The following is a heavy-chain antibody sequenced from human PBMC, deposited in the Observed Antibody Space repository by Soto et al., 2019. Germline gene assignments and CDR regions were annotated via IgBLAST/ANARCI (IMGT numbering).Heavy chain of an antibody. J-gene: IGHJ5*02. Sequence: SVKVSCKASGGTFSSYTISWVRQAPGQGLEWMGRIIPILGIANYAQKFQGRVTITANKSTSTAYMELSSLKSEDTAVYYCARDLGYCSGGSCYWFAPGGQGTLVTVSS. CDR2: IIPILGIA. CDR1: GGTFSSYT. V-gene: IGHV1-69*04. CDR3: ARDLGYCSGGSCYWFAP. D-gene: IGHD2-15*01.